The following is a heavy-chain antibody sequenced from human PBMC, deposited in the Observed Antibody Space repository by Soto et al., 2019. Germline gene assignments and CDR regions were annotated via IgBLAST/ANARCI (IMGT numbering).Heavy chain of an antibody. CDR2: MNPNSGNT. CDR1: GYTFTSYD. CDR3: ARAHITMVRGFIIDDYYYGMDV. V-gene: IGHV1-8*01. D-gene: IGHD3-10*01. Sequence: ASVKVSCKASGYTFTSYDINWVRQATGQGLEWMGWMNPNSGNTGYAQKLQGRVTMTRNTSTSTAYMELSSLRSDDTAVYYCARAHITMVRGFIIDDYYYGMDVWGQGTTVTVSS. J-gene: IGHJ6*02.